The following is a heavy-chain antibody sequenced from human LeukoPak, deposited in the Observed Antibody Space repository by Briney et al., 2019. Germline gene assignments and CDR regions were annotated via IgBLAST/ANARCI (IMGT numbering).Heavy chain of an antibody. Sequence: ASVKVSCKASGYTFTSYGISWVRPAPGQGLEWMGWTSAYNGNTNYAQKLQGRVTMTTDTSTSTAYMELRSLRSDDTAVYYCARGLAPSYDFWSGPSSRAFDIWGQGTMVTVSS. D-gene: IGHD3-3*01. V-gene: IGHV1-18*01. J-gene: IGHJ3*02. CDR1: GYTFTSYG. CDR2: TSAYNGNT. CDR3: ARGLAPSYDFWSGPSSRAFDI.